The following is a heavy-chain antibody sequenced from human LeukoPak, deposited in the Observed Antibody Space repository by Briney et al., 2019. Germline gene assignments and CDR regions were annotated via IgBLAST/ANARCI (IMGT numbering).Heavy chain of an antibody. CDR3: AELGITMIGGV. CDR2: IKTDGSEK. Sequence: GGSLRLSCTASGFTFSTYWMSWVRQAPGKGLEWVANIKTDGSEKNYADSVKGRFTISRDNAKNSLYLQMNSLRAEDTAVYYCAELGITMIGGVWGKGTTVTISS. J-gene: IGHJ6*04. D-gene: IGHD3-10*02. CDR1: GFTFSTYW. V-gene: IGHV3-7*01.